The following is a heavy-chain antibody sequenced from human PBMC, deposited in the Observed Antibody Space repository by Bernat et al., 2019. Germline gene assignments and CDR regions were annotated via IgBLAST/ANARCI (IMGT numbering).Heavy chain of an antibody. CDR2: ISGSGDST. CDR1: GFIFSSHG. CDR3: AKISGGFLKNYFDY. J-gene: IGHJ4*02. D-gene: IGHD2-15*01. Sequence: EVQLLESGGGLVQPGGSLRLSCAASGFIFSSHGMSWVRQAPGKGLEWVSSISGSGDSTYYADSVKGRFTISRDNSKNTLYLQMNSLRAEDTAVYYCAKISGGFLKNYFDYWGRGTLVTVSS. V-gene: IGHV3-23*01.